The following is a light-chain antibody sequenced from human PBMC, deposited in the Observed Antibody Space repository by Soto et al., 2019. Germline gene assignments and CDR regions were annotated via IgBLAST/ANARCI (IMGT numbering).Light chain of an antibody. CDR3: QHYNSYSEA. CDR2: KAS. Sequence: DIQLTQSPSTLSGSVGDRVTITCRASLTISTRLAWYQQKPGKAPKLLIYKASTLKSGVPSRFSGSGSGTEFTLTISSLQPDDFATYYCQHYNSYSEAFGQGTKVDIK. J-gene: IGKJ1*01. V-gene: IGKV1-5*03. CDR1: LTISTR.